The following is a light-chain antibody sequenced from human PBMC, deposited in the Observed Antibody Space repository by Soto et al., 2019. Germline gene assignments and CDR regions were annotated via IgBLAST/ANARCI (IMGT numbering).Light chain of an antibody. V-gene: IGKV4-1*01. CDR2: WAS. J-gene: IGKJ1*01. CDR1: QSVLYSSNNKNY. Sequence: DIVMTQSPDSLAVSLGERATINCKSSQSVLYSSNNKNYLAWYQQKPGQPPQLLIYWASTRESGVTDRFSGSGSGTDFTLTISSLQAEDVAVYYCHHYYSTPRTFGQGTKVQIK. CDR3: HHYYSTPRT.